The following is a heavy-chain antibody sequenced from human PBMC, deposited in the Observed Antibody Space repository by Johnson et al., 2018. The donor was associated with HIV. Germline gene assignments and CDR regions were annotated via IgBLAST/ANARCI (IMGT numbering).Heavy chain of an antibody. Sequence: QVQMVESGGGVVQPGRSLRLSCAASGFTFSSYGMHWVRQAPGKGLEWVAIISYDGSNKYYRDSVKGRFTISRDNSKNTLYLQMNSLRAEDTAVYYCAKAVGRQQLVQDAFDIWGQGTMVTVSS. J-gene: IGHJ3*02. CDR1: GFTFSSYG. D-gene: IGHD6-13*01. CDR3: AKAVGRQQLVQDAFDI. CDR2: ISYDGSNK. V-gene: IGHV3-30*18.